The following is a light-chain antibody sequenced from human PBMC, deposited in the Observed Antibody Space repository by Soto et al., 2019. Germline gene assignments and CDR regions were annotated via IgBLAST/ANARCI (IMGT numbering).Light chain of an antibody. CDR1: INDIGDYGF. J-gene: IGLJ2*01. Sequence: QSALTQPPSASGSPGQSVTISCTGTINDIGDYGFVSWDQQHPGQAPKLMIYEVIKRPSGVPDRFSGSKSGNTASLTVSGLQAEDEADYYFSSYTGSDSVAFGGGSTLTVL. CDR2: EVI. V-gene: IGLV2-8*01. CDR3: SSYTGSDSVA.